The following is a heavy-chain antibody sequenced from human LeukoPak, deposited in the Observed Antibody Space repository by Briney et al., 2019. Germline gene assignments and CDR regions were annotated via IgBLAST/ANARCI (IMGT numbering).Heavy chain of an antibody. J-gene: IGHJ4*02. D-gene: IGHD3-3*01. CDR3: EKDPGVVRFDFDY. CDR1: GFTFSSYA. V-gene: IGHV3-23*01. CDR2: ISSSGGST. Sequence: GGSLRLSRAASGFTFSSYAMSCGPHAPGKGLEWVSCISSSGGSTYYADYVKGRFTISRDNSKNSMYLQMNSLGAEDTAVYFCEKDPGVVRFDFDYWGQGTLVTVSS.